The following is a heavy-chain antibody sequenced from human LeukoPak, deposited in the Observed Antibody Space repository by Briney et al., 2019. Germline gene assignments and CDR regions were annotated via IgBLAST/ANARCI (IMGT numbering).Heavy chain of an antibody. CDR2: ISSSSSYI. CDR3: AKGAAAGFVGSMDV. CDR1: GFTFSSYS. Sequence: GGSLRLSCAASGFTFSSYSMNWVRQAPGKGLEWVSSISSSSSYIYYADSVKGRFTISRDNSKNTLYLQMNSLRAEDTAVYYCAKGAAAGFVGSMDVWGKGTTVTVSS. J-gene: IGHJ6*03. D-gene: IGHD6-13*01. V-gene: IGHV3-21*01.